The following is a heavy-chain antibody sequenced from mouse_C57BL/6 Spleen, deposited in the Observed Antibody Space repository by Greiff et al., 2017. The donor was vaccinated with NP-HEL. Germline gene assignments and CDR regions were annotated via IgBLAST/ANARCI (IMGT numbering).Heavy chain of an antibody. D-gene: IGHD2-4*01. V-gene: IGHV1-9*01. CDR3: ARGEDDDGAMDY. J-gene: IGHJ4*01. Sequence: VQLQESGAELMKPGASVKLSCKATGYTFTGYWIEWVKQRPGHGLEWIGEILPGSGSTNYNEKFKGKATFTADTFSNTAYMQLSSLTTEDSAIDYCARGEDDDGAMDYWRQGTSVTVSS. CDR1: GYTFTGYW. CDR2: ILPGSGST.